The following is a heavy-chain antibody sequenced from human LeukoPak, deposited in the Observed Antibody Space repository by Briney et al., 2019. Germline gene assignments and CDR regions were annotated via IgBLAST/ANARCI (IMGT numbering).Heavy chain of an antibody. D-gene: IGHD4-17*01. Sequence: GGSLRLSCAASGFTFSSYAMHWVRQAPGKGLEWVAVVSYDGSQKYHADSVKGRFTISRDNSKNTLSLQMNSLRAEDTAVYYCARGSYGDLNWGQGTLVTVSS. CDR2: VSYDGSQK. CDR1: GFTFSSYA. J-gene: IGHJ4*02. CDR3: ARGSYGDLN. V-gene: IGHV3-30*04.